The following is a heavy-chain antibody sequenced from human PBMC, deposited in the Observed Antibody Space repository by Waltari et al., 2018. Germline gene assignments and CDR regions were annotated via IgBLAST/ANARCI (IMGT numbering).Heavy chain of an antibody. CDR2: INHSGST. CDR3: ARGRRIVVVPAAMAGGRQARCSGGSCYPAFFDY. D-gene: IGHD2-2*01. J-gene: IGHJ4*02. V-gene: IGHV4-34*01. CDR1: GGSFSGYY. Sequence: LLKPSETLSLTCAVYGGSFSGYYWSWIRQPPGKGLEWIGEINHSGSTNYNPSLKSRVTISVDTSKNQFSLKLSSVTAADTAVYYCARGRRIVVVPAAMAGGRQARCSGGSCYPAFFDYWGQGTLVTVSS.